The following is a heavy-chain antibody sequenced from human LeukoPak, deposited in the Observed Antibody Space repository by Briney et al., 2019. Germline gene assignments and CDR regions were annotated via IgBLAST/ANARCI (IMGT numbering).Heavy chain of an antibody. CDR2: INPSGGST. CDR1: GYTFTSYF. D-gene: IGHD2-2*01. V-gene: IGHV1-46*01. Sequence: ASVKVSCKASGYTFTSYFMHWVRQAPGQGLEWMGIINPSGGSTSYAQKFQGRVTMIRDTSTSTVYMELSSLRSEDTAVYYCAREGPSTTSRYGMDVWGQGTTVTVSS. CDR3: AREGPSTTSRYGMDV. J-gene: IGHJ6*02.